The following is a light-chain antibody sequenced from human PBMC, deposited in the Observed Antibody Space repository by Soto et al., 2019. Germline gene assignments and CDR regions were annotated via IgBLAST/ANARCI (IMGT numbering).Light chain of an antibody. V-gene: IGKV1-5*03. CDR2: KAS. Sequence: DIQMTQSPSTLSASVGDRVTITCRASQSISNWLAWYQQRPGKAPKLLFYKASSLEGGVPSRFSGSGSGTEFTLTISSLQPDDFATYYCQQYNTYSRTFGQGTKVEIK. J-gene: IGKJ1*01. CDR3: QQYNTYSRT. CDR1: QSISNW.